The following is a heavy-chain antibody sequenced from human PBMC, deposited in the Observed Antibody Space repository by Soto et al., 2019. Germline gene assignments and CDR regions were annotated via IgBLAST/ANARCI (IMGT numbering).Heavy chain of an antibody. CDR3: ARAPHRVMVYAIPWFDP. CDR2: IYYSGST. J-gene: IGHJ5*02. Sequence: QVQLQESGPGLVKPSQTLSLTCTVSGGSISSGDYYWSWIRQPPGKGLEWIGYIYYSGSTYYNPPRKSRVTISVDTSKHQFALKLSSVTAADTAVYYCARAPHRVMVYAIPWFDPWGQGTLVTVSS. V-gene: IGHV4-30-4*01. D-gene: IGHD2-8*01. CDR1: GGSISSGDYY.